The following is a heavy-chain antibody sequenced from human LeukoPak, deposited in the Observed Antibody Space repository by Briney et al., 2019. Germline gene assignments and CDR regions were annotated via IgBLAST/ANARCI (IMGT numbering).Heavy chain of an antibody. CDR2: ISYDGSNK. J-gene: IGHJ4*02. D-gene: IGHD1-26*01. V-gene: IGHV3-30-3*01. Sequence: GGSLRLSCAASGFTFSSYAMHWVRQAPGKGLEWVAVISYDGSNKYYADSVKGRFTISRDNSKNTLYLQMNSLRAEDTAVYYCARDTTIVGATTLDYWGQGTLVTVSS. CDR1: GFTFSSYA. CDR3: ARDTTIVGATTLDY.